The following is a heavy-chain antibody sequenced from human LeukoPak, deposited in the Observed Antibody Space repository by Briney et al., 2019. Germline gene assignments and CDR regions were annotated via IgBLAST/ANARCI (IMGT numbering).Heavy chain of an antibody. Sequence: SSETLSLTCAVYGGSFSGYYWSWIRQPPGKGLEWIGEINHSGSTNYNPSLKSRVTISVDTSKNQFSLKLSSVTAADTAVYYCARVHYDFWSGYYFYFDYWGQGTLVTVSS. J-gene: IGHJ4*02. CDR2: INHSGST. V-gene: IGHV4-34*01. CDR1: GGSFSGYY. D-gene: IGHD3-3*01. CDR3: ARVHYDFWSGYYFYFDY.